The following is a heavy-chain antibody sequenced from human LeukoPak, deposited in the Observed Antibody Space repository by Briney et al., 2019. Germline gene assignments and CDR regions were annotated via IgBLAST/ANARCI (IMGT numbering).Heavy chain of an antibody. Sequence: GGSLRLSCAASGFSFSVYAMGWVRQAPGKGLEWVSGIRGSGANTYYADSVKGRFTISRDNSKNTLYLQMNSLRAEDTAVYYCAKEVGAAAGLYFDYWGQGTLVTVSS. J-gene: IGHJ4*02. D-gene: IGHD6-13*01. V-gene: IGHV3-23*01. CDR1: GFSFSVYA. CDR2: IRGSGANT. CDR3: AKEVGAAAGLYFDY.